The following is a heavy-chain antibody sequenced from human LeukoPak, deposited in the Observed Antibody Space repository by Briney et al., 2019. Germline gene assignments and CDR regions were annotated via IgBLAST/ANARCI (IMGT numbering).Heavy chain of an antibody. CDR1: GYTFTSYY. CDR2: INPSGGST. D-gene: IGHD3-22*01. CDR3: ARVGGDDSSGYYLNYYYYYYMDV. Sequence: ASVKVSCKASGYTFTSYYMHWVRQAPGQGLEWMGIINPSGGSTSYAQKFQGRVTMTRDMSTSTVYMELSSLRSEDTAVYYCARVGGDDSSGYYLNYYYYYYMDVWGKGTTVTISS. V-gene: IGHV1-46*01. J-gene: IGHJ6*03.